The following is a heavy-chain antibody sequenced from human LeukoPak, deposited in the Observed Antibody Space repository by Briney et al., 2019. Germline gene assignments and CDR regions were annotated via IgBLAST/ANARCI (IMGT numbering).Heavy chain of an antibody. J-gene: IGHJ5*02. D-gene: IGHD6-13*01. CDR3: ARGGYSNSWLSGINWLDP. V-gene: IGHV1-8*01. CDR1: GYTFTSYD. CDR2: MNPNSGNT. Sequence: GASVKVSCKASGYTFTSYDINWVRQATGQGLEWMGWMNPNSGNTGYAQKFQGRVTMTRNTSISTAYMELSSLRSEDTAAYYCARGGYSNSWLSGINWLDPWGQGTLVTVSS.